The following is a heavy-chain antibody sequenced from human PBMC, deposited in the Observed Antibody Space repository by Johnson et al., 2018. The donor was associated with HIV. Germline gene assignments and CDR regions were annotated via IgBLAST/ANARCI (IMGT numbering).Heavy chain of an antibody. CDR2: VKSKTEGGTT. CDR3: TTASSSGSAHAFDI. V-gene: IGHV3-15*01. Sequence: MLLVESGGGVVQPGRSLRLSCAASGITFSDAWMTWVRQAPGKGLEWVGRVKSKTEGGTTDYAAPVKGRFTISRDDSKNTLFLQMNSLKIEDTATYYCTTASSSGSAHAFDIWGQGTRVTVSS. CDR1: GITFSDAW. D-gene: IGHD3-22*01. J-gene: IGHJ3*02.